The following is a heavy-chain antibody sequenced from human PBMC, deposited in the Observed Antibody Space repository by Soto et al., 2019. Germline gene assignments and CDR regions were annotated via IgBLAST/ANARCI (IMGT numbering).Heavy chain of an antibody. V-gene: IGHV1-2*02. D-gene: IGHD6-6*01. Sequence: QVQLVQSGAEVKKPGASVKVSCKASGYTFTGYYMHWVRQAPGQGLEWMGWINPNSGDSNCPQKFQDRVTMTRDTSISTAYMELIRLRSDDKAVYYCARDDSSSAAWFAPWGQGTLVTVSS. CDR1: GYTFTGYY. CDR3: ARDDSSSAAWFAP. J-gene: IGHJ5*02. CDR2: INPNSGDS.